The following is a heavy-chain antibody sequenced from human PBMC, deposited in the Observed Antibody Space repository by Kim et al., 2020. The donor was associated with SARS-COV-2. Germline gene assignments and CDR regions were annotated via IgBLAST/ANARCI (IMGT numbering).Heavy chain of an antibody. CDR1: GFTFSSYW. J-gene: IGHJ3*02. CDR3: ERVLTMVRGQNAFDI. V-gene: IGHV3-7*01. CDR2: IKQDGSEK. D-gene: IGHD3-10*01. Sequence: GGSLRLSCAASGFTFSSYWMSWVRQAPGKGLEWVANIKQDGSEKYYVDSVKGRFTISRDNAKNSLYLQMNSLRAEDTAVYYCERVLTMVRGQNAFDIWGQGTMVTVSS.